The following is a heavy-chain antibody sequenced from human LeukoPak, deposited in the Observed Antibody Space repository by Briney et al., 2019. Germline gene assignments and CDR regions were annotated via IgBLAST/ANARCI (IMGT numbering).Heavy chain of an antibody. CDR3: ARDGGLNDYGDYTPPFYAMDV. CDR1: GGTFSTHT. Sequence: RASVKVSCKASGGTFSTHTITWVRQAPGQELEWLGGITPVFGTARYAQKIQGRITITADESTSTAYMELSTLTSEDTALYYCARDGGLNDYGDYTPPFYAMDVWGQGTTVTVSS. J-gene: IGHJ6*02. V-gene: IGHV1-69*13. CDR2: ITPVFGTA. D-gene: IGHD4-17*01.